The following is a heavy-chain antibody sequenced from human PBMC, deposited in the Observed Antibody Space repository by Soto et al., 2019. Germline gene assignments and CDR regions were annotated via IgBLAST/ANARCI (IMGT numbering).Heavy chain of an antibody. CDR2: IYDNRTF. CDR3: ARVPRGYTSSNYFDV. V-gene: IGHV4-61*01. Sequence: WALLSVTCTVADGSSIGGSFCWIWNRQPPGKGLEWIGFIYDNRTFNYNPSLKSRVTISVDTSKHQFSLKLSSVTAADTAVYYCARVPRGYTSSNYFDVWGQGALVTVSS. CDR1: DGSSIGGSFC. D-gene: IGHD6-6*01. J-gene: IGHJ4*02.